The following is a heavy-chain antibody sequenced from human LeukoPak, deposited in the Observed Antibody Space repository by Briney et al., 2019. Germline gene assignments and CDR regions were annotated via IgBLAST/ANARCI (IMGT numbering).Heavy chain of an antibody. J-gene: IGHJ3*02. V-gene: IGHV4-34*01. Sequence: SETLSLTCDVYGGSFSGYYWSWIRQPPGKGLEWIGEINHSGSTNYNPSLKSRVTISVDTSKNQFSLKLSSVTAADTAVYYCARELRDAFDIWGQGTMVIVSS. D-gene: IGHD3-16*01. CDR3: ARELRDAFDI. CDR1: GGSFSGYY. CDR2: INHSGST.